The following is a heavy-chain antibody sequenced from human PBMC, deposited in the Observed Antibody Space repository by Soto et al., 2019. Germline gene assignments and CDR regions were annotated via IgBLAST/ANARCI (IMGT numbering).Heavy chain of an antibody. CDR3: AKDRTTVTSYFDY. V-gene: IGHV3-9*01. Sequence: DVQLVESGGGLVQPGRSLRLSCAASGFTFDDYAMHWVRQAPGKGLEWVSGISWNSGSIGYADSVKGRFTISRDNAKNSLYLQMNSLRAEDTALYYCAKDRTTVTSYFDYWGQGTLVTVSS. CDR2: ISWNSGSI. D-gene: IGHD4-17*01. J-gene: IGHJ4*02. CDR1: GFTFDDYA.